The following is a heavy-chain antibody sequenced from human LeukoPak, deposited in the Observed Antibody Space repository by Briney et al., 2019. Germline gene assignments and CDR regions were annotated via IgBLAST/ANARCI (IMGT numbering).Heavy chain of an antibody. CDR2: IYTSGST. V-gene: IGHV4-4*07. CDR3: ARDALGGSGSYFYYYYYYGMDV. CDR1: GGSISSYY. Sequence: PSETLSLTCTVSGGSISSYYRSWIRQPAGKGLEWIGRIYTSGSTNYNPSLKSRVTMSVDTSKNQFSLKLSSVTAADTAVHYCARDALGGSGSYFYYYYYYGMDVWGQGTTVTVSS. D-gene: IGHD3-10*01. J-gene: IGHJ6*02.